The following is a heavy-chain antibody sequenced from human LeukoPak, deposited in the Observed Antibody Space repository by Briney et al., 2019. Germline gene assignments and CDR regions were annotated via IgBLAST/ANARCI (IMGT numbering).Heavy chain of an antibody. CDR2: ISSSSSYI. D-gene: IGHD3-22*01. V-gene: IGHV3-21*04. CDR3: AKGHDSSGYSGDY. J-gene: IGHJ4*02. Sequence: PGGSLRLSCAASGFTFSSYSMNWVRQAPGKGLEWVSSISSSSSYIYYADSVKDRFTISRDNAKNSLYLQMNSLRAEDTALYYCAKGHDSSGYSGDYWGQGTLVTVSS. CDR1: GFTFSSYS.